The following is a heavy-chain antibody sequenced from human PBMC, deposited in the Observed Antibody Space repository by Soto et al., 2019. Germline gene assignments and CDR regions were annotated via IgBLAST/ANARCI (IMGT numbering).Heavy chain of an antibody. J-gene: IGHJ4*02. CDR3: ARDLAAADH. CDR2: INPFNPTGTST. V-gene: IGHV1-46*01. D-gene: IGHD6-13*01. CDR1: GYTFTNYY. Sequence: QVQLVQSGAEVKKPGASVKISCRASGYTFTNYYIHWVRQAPGQGLEWLGIINPFNPTGTSTNYAQRFQGRVTLTMDTSTSTVYMELSGLRSEDTAMFYCARDLAAADHWAQGTLVIVSS.